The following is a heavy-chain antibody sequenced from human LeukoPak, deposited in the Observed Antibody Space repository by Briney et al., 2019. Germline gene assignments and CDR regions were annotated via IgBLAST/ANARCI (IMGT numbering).Heavy chain of an antibody. CDR1: GGSISSYY. J-gene: IGHJ3*02. V-gene: IGHV4-59*01. Sequence: SETLSLTCTVSGGSISSYYWSWIRQPPGKGLEWIGSLFYSGNTNYNPSLKSRVTISVDMSKNQFSLRLTSVTAADTAVYYCARKNDFEIWGQGTLVTVSS. D-gene: IGHD2/OR15-2a*01. CDR3: ARKNDFEI. CDR2: LFYSGNT.